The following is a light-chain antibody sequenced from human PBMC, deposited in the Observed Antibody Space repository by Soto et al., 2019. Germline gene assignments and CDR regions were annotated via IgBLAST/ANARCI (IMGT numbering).Light chain of an antibody. V-gene: IGKV3-20*01. Sequence: EIVLTQSPGTLSLSPGERAALSCRASQSASSSYLAWYQQKPGQAPRLLIYGASSRATGIPDRFSGSGSGTDFNLTISSLHTEDFATYECQQSYNATITFGQGTRLEIK. CDR1: QSASSSY. CDR2: GAS. J-gene: IGKJ5*01. CDR3: QQSYNATIT.